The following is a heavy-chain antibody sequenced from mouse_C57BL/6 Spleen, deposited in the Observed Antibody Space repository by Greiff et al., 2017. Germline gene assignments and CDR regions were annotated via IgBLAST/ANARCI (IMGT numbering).Heavy chain of an antibody. CDR2: INPSNGGT. V-gene: IGHV1-53*01. Sequence: QVQLQQPGTELVKPGASVKLSCKASGYTFTSYWMHWVKQRPGQGLEWIGNINPSNGGTNYNEKFKSKATLTVDKSSSTAYMQLSSLTSEDSAVYYCARRGVYYGYDVGLFDYWGQGTTLTVSS. D-gene: IGHD2-2*01. J-gene: IGHJ2*01. CDR1: GYTFTSYW. CDR3: ARRGVYYGYDVGLFDY.